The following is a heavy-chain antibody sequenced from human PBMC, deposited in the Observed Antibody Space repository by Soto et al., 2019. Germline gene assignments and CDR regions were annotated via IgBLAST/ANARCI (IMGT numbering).Heavy chain of an antibody. CDR2: IKQDGSKI. CDR1: GFTFSLFW. Sequence: GGSLRLSCAASGFTFSLFWMSWVRQAPGKGLEWVANIKQDGSKIYYVDSVKGRFTISRDNAKDSLYLQMNSLRAEDTAVYYSARVLLYSVGGRGWFAPWGQGTLVTVSS. V-gene: IGHV3-7*03. CDR3: ARVLLYSVGGRGWFAP. D-gene: IGHD2-2*01. J-gene: IGHJ5*02.